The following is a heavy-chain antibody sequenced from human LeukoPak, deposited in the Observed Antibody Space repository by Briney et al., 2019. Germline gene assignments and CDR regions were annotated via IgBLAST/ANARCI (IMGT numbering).Heavy chain of an antibody. D-gene: IGHD3-10*01. CDR1: GGSISSSSYY. CDR2: IYYSGST. V-gene: IGHV4-39*01. Sequence: SETLSLTCAVSGGSISSSSYYWGWIRQPPGKGLEWIATIYYSGSTYYNPSLKSRVTISVDTSKNQFSLKPSSVTAADTAVYYCARHDSYGSVNWFDPWGQGTWSPSPQ. J-gene: IGHJ5*02. CDR3: ARHDSYGSVNWFDP.